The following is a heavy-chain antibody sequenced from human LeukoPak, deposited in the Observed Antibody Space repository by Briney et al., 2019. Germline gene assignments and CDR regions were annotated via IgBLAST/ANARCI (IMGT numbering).Heavy chain of an antibody. D-gene: IGHD5-18*01. V-gene: IGHV1-18*04. J-gene: IGHJ4*02. CDR3: ARAPRGYSYGYLDF. Sequence: ASVKVSCKASGYTFTSYGISWVRQAPGQGLEWMGWISGYNGNTNCAQKVQGRVNMTTDTSTSTAYMELRSLRSDDTTVYYCARAPRGYSYGYLDFWGQGSLVTVSS. CDR2: ISGYNGNT. CDR1: GYTFTSYG.